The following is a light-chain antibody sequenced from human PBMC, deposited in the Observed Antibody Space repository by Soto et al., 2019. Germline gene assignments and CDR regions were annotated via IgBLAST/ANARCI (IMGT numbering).Light chain of an antibody. CDR3: QPYGSSSWT. V-gene: IGKV3-20*01. J-gene: IGKJ1*01. Sequence: EIVLIQSPGTLSLSPGERATLSCRASQSIISSSLAWYQQKPGQAPRLLIYGASSRATGIPDRFSGSGSGTDFTLTVTRLEPEDFAVYYCQPYGSSSWTFGLGTKVEIK. CDR1: QSIISSS. CDR2: GAS.